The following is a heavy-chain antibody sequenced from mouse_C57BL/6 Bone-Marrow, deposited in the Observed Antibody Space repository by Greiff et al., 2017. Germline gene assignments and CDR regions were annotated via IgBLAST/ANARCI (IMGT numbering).Heavy chain of an antibody. J-gene: IGHJ3*01. Sequence: QVPLQQSGSELRSPGSSVKLSCKDFDSEVFPIAYMSWVRPKPGHGFEWIGGILPSIGRTIYGEKFEDKATLDADTLSKTAYLELNRLTSEDSAFYDCARGGIYYDYDVFAYWGQGTLVTVSA. D-gene: IGHD2-4*01. CDR2: ILPSIGRT. CDR1: DSEVFPIAY. V-gene: IGHV15-2*01. CDR3: ARGGIYYDYDVFAY.